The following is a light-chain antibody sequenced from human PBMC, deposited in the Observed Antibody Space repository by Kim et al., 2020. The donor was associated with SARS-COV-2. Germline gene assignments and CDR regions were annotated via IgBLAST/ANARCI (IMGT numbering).Light chain of an antibody. Sequence: STLSASVEDRVTITCRASQSISSWLAWYQQKPGKAPKLLIYDASSLESGVPSRFSGSGSGTEFTLTISSLQPDDFATYYCQHPRTFGGGTKVDIK. CDR3: QHPRT. CDR2: DAS. V-gene: IGKV1-5*01. J-gene: IGKJ4*01. CDR1: QSISSW.